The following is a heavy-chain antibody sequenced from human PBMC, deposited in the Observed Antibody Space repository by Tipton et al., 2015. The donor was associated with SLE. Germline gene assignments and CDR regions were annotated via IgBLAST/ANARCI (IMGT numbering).Heavy chain of an antibody. CDR2: IYYSGST. D-gene: IGHD5-12*01. CDR1: GGSISSGVYY. J-gene: IGHJ4*02. CDR3: ARRHYSGPFDS. V-gene: IGHV4-61*08. Sequence: TLSLTCTVSGGSISSGVYYWSWIRQPPGKGLEWIGSIYYSGSTNYNPSLKSRVTMSMDTSNNQFSLKLRSVTAADTAVYYCARRHYSGPFDSWGQGTLVTVSS.